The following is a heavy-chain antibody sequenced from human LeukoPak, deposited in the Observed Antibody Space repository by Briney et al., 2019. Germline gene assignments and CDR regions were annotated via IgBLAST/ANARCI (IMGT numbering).Heavy chain of an antibody. J-gene: IGHJ4*02. CDR3: AKGGYASPFDY. V-gene: IGHV3-23*01. D-gene: IGHD5-18*01. Sequence: GGSLRLSCKASGFTFRSSSMTWVRQAPGKGLVWVSTIRASGDSTYYADFVEGRSTISRDNSKNTLYLQMNSLRAEDTAVYYCAKGGYASPFDYWGQGTLVTVSS. CDR1: GFTFRSSS. CDR2: IRASGDST.